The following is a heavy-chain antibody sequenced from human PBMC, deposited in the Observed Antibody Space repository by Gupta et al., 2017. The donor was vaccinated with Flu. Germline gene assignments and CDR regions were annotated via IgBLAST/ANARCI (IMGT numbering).Heavy chain of an antibody. V-gene: IGHV4-34*01. Sequence: QVQLQQWGAGLLKPSETLSLTCAVYGGSFSGYYWSWIRQPPGKGLEWIGEINHSGSTNYNPSLKSRVTISVDTSKNQFSLKLSSVTAADTAVYYCARGRGGSFTMIVVRGYYFDYWGQGTLVTVSS. CDR3: ARGRGGSFTMIVVRGYYFDY. J-gene: IGHJ4*02. CDR2: INHSGST. CDR1: GGSFSGYY. D-gene: IGHD3-22*01.